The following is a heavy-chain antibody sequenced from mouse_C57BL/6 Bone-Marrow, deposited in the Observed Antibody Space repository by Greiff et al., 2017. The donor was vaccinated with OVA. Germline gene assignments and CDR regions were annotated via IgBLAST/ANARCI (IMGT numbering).Heavy chain of an antibody. Sequence: EVQVVESGGGLVQSGRSLRLSCATSGFTFSDFYMEWVRQAPGKGLEWIAASRNKANDYTTEYSASMKGRFLVSRDTSQRILYLQMNALRAEDTASYYCAKKDGYYSWFAYWGQGTLVTVSA. CDR1: GFTFSDFY. V-gene: IGHV7-1*01. CDR2: SRNKANDYTT. CDR3: AKKDGYYSWFAY. D-gene: IGHD2-3*01. J-gene: IGHJ3*01.